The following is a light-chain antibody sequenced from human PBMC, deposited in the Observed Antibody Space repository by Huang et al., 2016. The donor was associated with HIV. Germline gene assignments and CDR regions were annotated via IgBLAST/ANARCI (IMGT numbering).Light chain of an antibody. Sequence: ETLMTQSPATLSVSPGERATRSCRARHSIKTNLAWYQQKPGQAPRLLSYGASTRATDIPDRFSGSGSETDFTLTISSLQSEDFAIYYCQEYNNWPPYAFGQGTKLEIK. CDR1: HSIKTN. V-gene: IGKV3-15*01. J-gene: IGKJ2*01. CDR2: GAS. CDR3: QEYNNWPPYA.